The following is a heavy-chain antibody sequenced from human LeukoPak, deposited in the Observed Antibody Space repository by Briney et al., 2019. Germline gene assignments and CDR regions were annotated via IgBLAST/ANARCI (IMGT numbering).Heavy chain of an antibody. D-gene: IGHD5-18*01. CDR3: ARTGYSYGYHSPYRRFDY. CDR2: ISSSSSTI. V-gene: IGHV3-48*01. Sequence: GGSLRLSCAASGFTFSSYSMNWVRQAPGKGLEWVSYISSSSSTIYYADSVKGRFTISRDNAKNSLYLQMNSLRAEDTAVYYCARTGYSYGYHSPYRRFDYWGQGTLVTVSS. CDR1: GFTFSSYS. J-gene: IGHJ4*02.